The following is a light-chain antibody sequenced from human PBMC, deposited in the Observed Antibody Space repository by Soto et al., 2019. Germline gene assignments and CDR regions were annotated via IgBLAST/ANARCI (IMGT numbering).Light chain of an antibody. Sequence: DIQMTQSPSSLSASVGDIVTITCRASQSISIYLNWYQQKPGKVPKLLINAASSLQSGVPSRFSGSGSGTDFTLTISSLQPEDFAAYYCQQSYSTPMDTFGQGTKLEIK. J-gene: IGKJ2*01. CDR3: QQSYSTPMDT. CDR1: QSISIY. V-gene: IGKV1-39*01. CDR2: AAS.